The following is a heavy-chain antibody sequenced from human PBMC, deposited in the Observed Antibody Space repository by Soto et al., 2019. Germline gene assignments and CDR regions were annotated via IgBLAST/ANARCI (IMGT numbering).Heavy chain of an antibody. Sequence: GGSLRLSCAASGFTFSSYGMHWVRQAPGKGLEWVAVISYDGSNKYYADSVKGRFTISRDNSKNTLYLQMNSLRAEDTAVYYCAKDRLLMGFGELSFFDYWGQGTLVTVSS. CDR2: ISYDGSNK. CDR3: AKDRLLMGFGELSFFDY. J-gene: IGHJ4*02. D-gene: IGHD3-10*01. CDR1: GFTFSSYG. V-gene: IGHV3-30*18.